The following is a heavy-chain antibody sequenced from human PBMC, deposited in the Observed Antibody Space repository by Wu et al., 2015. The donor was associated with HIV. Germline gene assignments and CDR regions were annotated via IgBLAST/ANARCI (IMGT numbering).Heavy chain of an antibody. J-gene: IGHJ6*03. CDR1: GGTFSSYA. V-gene: IGHV1-69*12. CDR2: IIPIFGTA. Sequence: QVQLVQSGAEVKKPGSSVKVSCKASGGTFSSYAISWVRQAPGQGLEWMGGIIPIFGTANYAQKFQGRVTITADESTSTAYMELSSLRSEDTAVYYCTRAPIVVVPAATPHYYMDVWGKGTTVTVSS. CDR3: TRAPIVVVPAATPHYYMDV. D-gene: IGHD2-2*02.